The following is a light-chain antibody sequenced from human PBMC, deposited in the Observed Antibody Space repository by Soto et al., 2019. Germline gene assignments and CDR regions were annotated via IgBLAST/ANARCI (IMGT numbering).Light chain of an antibody. J-gene: IGKJ1*01. CDR2: GAA. CDR3: QQYHNWPA. Sequence: IVMTQSPDTLSVSPGERATLSCRASQSVFSSLAWYQQKPGQAPRLLIYGAATRATGIPARFSGSGSGTEFTLTISSLQSEDFAVYYCQQYHNWPAFGQGTKVEIK. V-gene: IGKV3-15*01. CDR1: QSVFSS.